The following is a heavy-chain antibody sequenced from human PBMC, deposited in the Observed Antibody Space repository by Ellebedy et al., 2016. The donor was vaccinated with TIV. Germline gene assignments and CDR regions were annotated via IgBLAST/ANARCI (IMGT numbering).Heavy chain of an antibody. CDR2: ISGSGGST. CDR3: AKDRYGDYVVYFDY. V-gene: IGHV3-23*01. Sequence: PGGSLRLSCAASGFTFSSDWMSWVRQAPGKGLEWVSAISGSGGSTYYADSVKGRFTISRDNSKNTLYLQMNSLRAEDTAVYYCAKDRYGDYVVYFDYWGQGTLVTVSS. CDR1: GFTFSSDW. J-gene: IGHJ4*02. D-gene: IGHD4-17*01.